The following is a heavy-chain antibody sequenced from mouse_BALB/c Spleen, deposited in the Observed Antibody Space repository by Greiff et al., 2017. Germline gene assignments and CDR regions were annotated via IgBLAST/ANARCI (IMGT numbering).Heavy chain of an antibody. CDR1: GFSLTSYG. V-gene: IGHV2-9*02. J-gene: IGHJ3*01. CDR2: IWAGGST. CDR3: ASYRYDEFAY. Sequence: VKLVESGPGLVAPSQSLSITCTVSGFSLTSYGVHWVRQPPGKGLEWLGVIWAGGSTNYNSALMSRLSISKDNSKSQVFLKMNSLQTDDTAMYYCASYRYDEFAYWGQGTLVTVSA. D-gene: IGHD2-14*01.